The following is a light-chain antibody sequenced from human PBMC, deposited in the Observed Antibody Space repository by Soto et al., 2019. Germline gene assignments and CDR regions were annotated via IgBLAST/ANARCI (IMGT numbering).Light chain of an antibody. CDR1: SSNIGSNT. J-gene: IGLJ7*01. CDR3: AAWDDSLNGPV. Sequence: QSVLTQPPSASGTPGQRVTISCSGSSSNIGSNTVNWYQQLPGTAPKLLIYSNNQRPSGVPDRFSRSKSGTSASLAISGLQSEDEADYYCAAWDDSLNGPVFGGGTQLTVL. V-gene: IGLV1-44*01. CDR2: SNN.